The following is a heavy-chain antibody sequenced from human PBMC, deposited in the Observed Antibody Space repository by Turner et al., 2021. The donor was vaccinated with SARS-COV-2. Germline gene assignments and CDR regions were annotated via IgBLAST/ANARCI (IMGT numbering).Heavy chain of an antibody. CDR1: GFTFSNAW. Sequence: EVQLFESGGGLVKPGGSLRLSCAASGFTFSNAWMSWVRQAQGKGLEWVGRIKTKTDGGKTDYAAPVKGRFTISRDDSKNTLYLQMNSLKTEDTAVYYCTTHSAPDYWGQGTLVTVSS. V-gene: IGHV3-15*01. CDR3: TTHSAPDY. CDR2: IKTKTDGGKT. D-gene: IGHD6-13*01. J-gene: IGHJ4*02.